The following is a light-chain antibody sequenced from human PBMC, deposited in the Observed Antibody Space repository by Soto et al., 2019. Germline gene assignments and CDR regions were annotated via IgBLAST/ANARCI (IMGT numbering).Light chain of an antibody. Sequence: EIVIAPSPATLSVSPGERATLSCRASQSVSSNLAWYQQKPGQAPRLLIYGASTRATGIPARFSGSGSGTEFTLTISSLQSEDFAVYYCQQYNNWRTFGQGTKVDIK. CDR2: GAS. V-gene: IGKV3-15*01. J-gene: IGKJ1*01. CDR3: QQYNNWRT. CDR1: QSVSSN.